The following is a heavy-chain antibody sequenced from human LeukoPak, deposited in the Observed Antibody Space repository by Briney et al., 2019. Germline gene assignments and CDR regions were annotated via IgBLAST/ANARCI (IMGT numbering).Heavy chain of an antibody. J-gene: IGHJ6*03. CDR3: ARVVAAPPTYYYHYMDV. Sequence: ASVKVSCKASGYTFTDYFMNWVRQAPGQGLEWMGWINPKSGGTVYAQKFQGRVTMTRDTSSSTAYMELSRLRSDDTAVYYCARVVAAPPTYYYHYMDVWGKGTTVTVSS. CDR2: INPKSGGT. D-gene: IGHD2-15*01. CDR1: GYTFTDYF. V-gene: IGHV1-2*02.